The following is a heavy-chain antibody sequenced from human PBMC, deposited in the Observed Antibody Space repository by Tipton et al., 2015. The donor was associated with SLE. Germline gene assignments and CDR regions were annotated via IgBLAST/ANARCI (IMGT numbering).Heavy chain of an antibody. Sequence: QLVQSGAEVKKPGASVKVSCKASGYTFTSYGISWVRQAPGQGLEWMGWISAYNGNTNYAQKLQGRVTMTTDTSTSTAYMELRSLRSDDTAVYYCALMVGQYSPEDSGMDVWGQGNTVNVSS. CDR1: GYTFTSYG. CDR3: ALMVGQYSPEDSGMDV. J-gene: IGHJ6*02. D-gene: IGHD2-8*01. CDR2: ISAYNGNT. V-gene: IGHV1-18*01.